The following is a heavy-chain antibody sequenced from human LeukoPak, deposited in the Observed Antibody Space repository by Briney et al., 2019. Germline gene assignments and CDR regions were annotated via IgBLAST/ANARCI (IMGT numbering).Heavy chain of an antibody. D-gene: IGHD3-22*01. CDR2: ISGNGGNT. V-gene: IGHV3-23*01. CDR3: AKHYYDSSGRPYYFDN. J-gene: IGHJ4*02. CDR1: GFTFSSYT. Sequence: GGSLRLSCAASGFTFSSYTMSWVRQAPGKGLEWVPGISGNGGNTYYADSVKGRFTISRDNSKNTLYLQMNSLRAEDTAVYHCAKHYYDSSGRPYYFDNWGQGTLVTVSS.